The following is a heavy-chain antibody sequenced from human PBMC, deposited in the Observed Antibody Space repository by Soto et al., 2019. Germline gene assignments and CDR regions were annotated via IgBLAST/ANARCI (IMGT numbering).Heavy chain of an antibody. V-gene: IGHV1-46*01. J-gene: IGHJ4*02. CDR1: GYSFFSYY. CDR2: FLASGGNT. CDR3: ARGGATLFGVIDS. Sequence: ASVKVSCKASGYSFFSYYIHWVRQAPGQGLEWMGRFLASGGNTDYAQRFRGRISMTRDTSTTNTVSLELASLTSDDTAVYYCARGGATLFGVIDSWGQGTRVTVSS. D-gene: IGHD3-3*01.